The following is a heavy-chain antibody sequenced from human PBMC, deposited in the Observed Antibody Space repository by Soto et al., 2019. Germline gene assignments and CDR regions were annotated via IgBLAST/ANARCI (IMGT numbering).Heavy chain of an antibody. D-gene: IGHD2-21*01. CDR3: ATDRLGGEDDYYGMEV. J-gene: IGHJ6*01. Sequence: VGSLRLSCASSGFTFSTYAMSWVRHTPGKGPEWVSGISVSGGSRYYADSVKGRFTISRDTSKNTLYLQMNSLRAEDTALYYCATDRLGGEDDYYGMEVWGQGTTVIVSS. CDR1: GFTFSTYA. V-gene: IGHV3-23*01. CDR2: ISVSGGSR.